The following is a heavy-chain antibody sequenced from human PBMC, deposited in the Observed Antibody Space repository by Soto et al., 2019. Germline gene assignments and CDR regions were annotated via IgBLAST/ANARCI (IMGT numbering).Heavy chain of an antibody. CDR1: GGSISSYYG. Sequence: TLSLTCTVSGGSISSYYGSWIRQPPGKALEWLALIYWDDDKRYSPSLKSRLTITKDTSKNQVVFTMTNMDPVDTATYYCAHRRGVAAAAVASNWFDPWGQGTLVTVSS. D-gene: IGHD6-13*01. J-gene: IGHJ5*02. CDR3: AHRRGVAAAAVASNWFDP. V-gene: IGHV2-5*08. CDR2: IYWDDDK.